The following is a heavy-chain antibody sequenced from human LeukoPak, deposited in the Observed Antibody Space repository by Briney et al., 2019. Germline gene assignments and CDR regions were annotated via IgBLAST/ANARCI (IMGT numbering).Heavy chain of an antibody. CDR2: ISSNGGST. D-gene: IGHD3-22*01. Sequence: QPGGSLRLSRAASGFTFSSYAMHWVRQAPGKGLEYVSAISSNGGSTYYANSVKGRFTISRDNSKNTLYLQMGSLRADDTAVYYCARGYYYDSSGYYYPVAHWGQGTLVTVSS. CDR3: ARGYYYDSSGYYYPVAH. V-gene: IGHV3-64*01. CDR1: GFTFSSYA. J-gene: IGHJ4*02.